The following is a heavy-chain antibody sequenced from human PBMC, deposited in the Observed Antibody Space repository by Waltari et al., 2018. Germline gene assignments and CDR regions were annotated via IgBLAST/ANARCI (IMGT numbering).Heavy chain of an antibody. CDR2: CGPEDGET. J-gene: IGHJ4*02. D-gene: IGHD6-19*01. CDR1: GFALTEFS. CDR3: ATVPSTVAEAVFDY. V-gene: IGHV1-24*01. Sequence: QVQLVQSGAEVQKPGASVKVSCTVSGFALTEFSMHWLRQAPGQGLEWLGGCGPEDGETIYAQKFQGRVTMNEDTSTDTAYMELSSLRSEDTAVYYCATVPSTVAEAVFDYWGQGTLVTVSS.